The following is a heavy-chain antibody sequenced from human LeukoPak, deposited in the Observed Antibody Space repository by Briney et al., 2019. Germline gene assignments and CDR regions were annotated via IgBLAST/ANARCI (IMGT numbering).Heavy chain of an antibody. V-gene: IGHV4-39*01. Sequence: SETLSLTCAVSGGSISSSSYYWGWIRQPPGKGLEWIVSIYYSGSTYYNPSLKSRVPISVDTSKNQFSLKLSSVTAADTAVYYCARRYYYDSSGYFYYFDYWGQGTLDTVSS. J-gene: IGHJ4*02. CDR2: IYYSGST. CDR1: GGSISSSSYY. D-gene: IGHD3-22*01. CDR3: ARRYYYDSSGYFYYFDY.